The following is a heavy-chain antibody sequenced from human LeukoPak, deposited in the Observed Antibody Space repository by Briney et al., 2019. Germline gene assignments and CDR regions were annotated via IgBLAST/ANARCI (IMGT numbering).Heavy chain of an antibody. CDR1: GYTFTGYY. D-gene: IGHD5-18*01. V-gene: IGHV1-2*02. CDR2: INPNSGGT. J-gene: IGHJ4*02. Sequence: GASVKVSCKASGYTFTGYYMHWVRQAPGQGLEWMGWINPNSGGTNYAQKIQRRVTMTRDTSISTAYMELSRLRSDDTAVYYCARRRGDSYGSMTGPNCDYWGQGTLVSVSS. CDR3: ARRRGDSYGSMTGPNCDY.